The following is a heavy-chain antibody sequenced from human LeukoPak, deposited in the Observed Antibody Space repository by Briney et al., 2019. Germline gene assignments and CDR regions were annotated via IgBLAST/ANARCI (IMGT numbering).Heavy chain of an antibody. J-gene: IGHJ5*02. CDR3: ARNWFDP. CDR1: GFSFSSFA. Sequence: GGSLRLSCTASGFSFSSFAMNWVRQAPGKGLEWVSVIYSGGSTYYADSVKGRFTISRDKSKNTVYLQMNSLRFEDTAMYYCARNWFDPWGQGTLVTVSS. V-gene: IGHV3-53*05. CDR2: IYSGGST.